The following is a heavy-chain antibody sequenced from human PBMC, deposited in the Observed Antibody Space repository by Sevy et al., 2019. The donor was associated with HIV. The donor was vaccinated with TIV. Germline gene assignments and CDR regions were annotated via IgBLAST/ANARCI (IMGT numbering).Heavy chain of an antibody. J-gene: IGHJ3*02. CDR3: AKALLWFGEFADAFDI. CDR2: ISGSGGST. Sequence: GESLKISCAASGFTFSSYAISWVRQAPGKGLEWVSAISGSGGSTYYADSVKGRFTISRDNSKNTLYLQMNSLRAEDTAVYYCAKALLWFGEFADAFDIWGQGTMVTVSS. V-gene: IGHV3-23*01. CDR1: GFTFSSYA. D-gene: IGHD3-10*01.